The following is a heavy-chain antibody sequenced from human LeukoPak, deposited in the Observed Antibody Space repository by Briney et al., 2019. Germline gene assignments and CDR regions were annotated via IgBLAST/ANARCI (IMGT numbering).Heavy chain of an antibody. D-gene: IGHD3-3*01. Sequence: GASVKVSCKTSGYTFTGYYMHWVRQAPGQGLEWMGIINPSGGSTSYAQKFQGRVTMTRDMSTSTVYMELSSLRSEDTAVYYCARDLGYDFWSGYFPSDLSALDYWGQGTLVTVSS. J-gene: IGHJ4*02. V-gene: IGHV1-46*01. CDR1: GYTFTGYY. CDR2: INPSGGST. CDR3: ARDLGYDFWSGYFPSDLSALDY.